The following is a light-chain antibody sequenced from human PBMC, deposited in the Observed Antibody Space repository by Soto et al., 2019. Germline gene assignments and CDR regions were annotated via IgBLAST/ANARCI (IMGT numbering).Light chain of an antibody. CDR1: QSVSSY. V-gene: IGKV3-11*01. J-gene: IGKJ5*01. CDR3: QQRSNWIT. CDR2: DAS. Sequence: EIVLTQSPATLSLSPGERATLSCRASQSVSSYLAWYQQKPGQAPRLLIYDASNRATGIPARFSGSGSETDFILTISSLEPEDFAVYYCQQRSNWITFGQGTRLEIK.